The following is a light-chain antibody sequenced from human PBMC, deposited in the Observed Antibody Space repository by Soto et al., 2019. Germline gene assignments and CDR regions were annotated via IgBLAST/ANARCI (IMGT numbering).Light chain of an antibody. CDR3: QQRYSSPHT. V-gene: IGKV1-39*01. Sequence: DIQMTQSPSSLSASVGDRVTITCRASQSISSNLNWYQQKPGKAPKLLIYAASSLHSGVPLRFSGYGSGTDFTLTISSLQPEDFATYHCQQRYSSPHTFGQGTKLESK. J-gene: IGKJ2*01. CDR1: QSISSN. CDR2: AAS.